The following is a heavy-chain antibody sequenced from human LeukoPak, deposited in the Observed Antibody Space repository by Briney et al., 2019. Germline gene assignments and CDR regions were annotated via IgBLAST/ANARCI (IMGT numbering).Heavy chain of an antibody. CDR3: ARQEYGSGTNWFDP. V-gene: IGHV4-59*08. J-gene: IGHJ5*02. Sequence: ETLSLTCTVSGGSISSYYWSWIRQPPGKGLEWIGYIYYSGSTNYNPSLKSRVTISVDTSKNQFSLKLSSVTAADTAVYYCARQEYGSGTNWFDPWGQGTLVAVSS. D-gene: IGHD3-10*01. CDR1: GGSISSYY. CDR2: IYYSGST.